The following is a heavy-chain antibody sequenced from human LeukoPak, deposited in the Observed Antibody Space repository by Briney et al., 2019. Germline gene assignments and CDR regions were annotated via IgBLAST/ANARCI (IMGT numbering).Heavy chain of an antibody. J-gene: IGHJ4*02. D-gene: IGHD1-1*01. V-gene: IGHV3-48*01. CDR2: ISASGSNI. Sequence: GGSLRLSCAASGFTFSSYGMHWVRQAPGKGLEWVSYISASGSNIYYLDSVKGRFTVSRDNAMNSLFLQMDRPRAEDTAVYYCVRVKGTYFDFWGQGTLVAVSS. CDR3: VRVKGTYFDF. CDR1: GFTFSSYG.